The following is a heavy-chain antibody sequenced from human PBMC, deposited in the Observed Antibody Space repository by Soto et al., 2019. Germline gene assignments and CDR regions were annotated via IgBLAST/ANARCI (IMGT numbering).Heavy chain of an antibody. CDR2: TYYRSKWYN. CDR1: GCSVSSNSSA. D-gene: IGHD1-20*01. Sequence: SHALPITCAISGCSVSSNSSAWNRIRQSPSRGLEWLGRTYYRSKWYNDYAVSVKSRITINPDTSKNQFSLQLNSVTPEDTAVYYCARDGSTITGTTAAFDYWGQGTLVTVSS. CDR3: ARDGSTITGTTAAFDY. V-gene: IGHV6-1*01. J-gene: IGHJ4*02.